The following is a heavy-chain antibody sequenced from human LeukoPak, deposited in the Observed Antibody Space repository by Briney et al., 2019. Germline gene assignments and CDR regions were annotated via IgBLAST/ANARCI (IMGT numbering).Heavy chain of an antibody. Sequence: SETLSLTCTVSGGSISSYYWSWIRQPPGKGLEWIGYIYYSGSTNYNPSLKSRVTISVDTSKNQFSLKLSPVTAADTAVYYCARVSPDYGDSIDYWGQGTLVTVSS. CDR2: IYYSGST. J-gene: IGHJ4*02. D-gene: IGHD4-17*01. CDR3: ARVSPDYGDSIDY. V-gene: IGHV4-59*01. CDR1: GGSISSYY.